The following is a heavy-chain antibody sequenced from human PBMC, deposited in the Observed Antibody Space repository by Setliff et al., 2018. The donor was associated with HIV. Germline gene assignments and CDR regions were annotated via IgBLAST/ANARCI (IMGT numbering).Heavy chain of an antibody. D-gene: IGHD2-21*01. CDR2: ISTTSSNT. Sequence: GESLKISCAASGFTFSSYSMTWIRQAPGKGLEWVSYISTTSSNTNYADSVKGRFTISRDNPKNSLYLQMNSLTAEDTAVYYCARDPQRGDGYSIDYWGQGTLVTVSS. CDR3: ARDPQRGDGYSIDY. CDR1: GFTFSSYS. V-gene: IGHV3-21*04. J-gene: IGHJ4*02.